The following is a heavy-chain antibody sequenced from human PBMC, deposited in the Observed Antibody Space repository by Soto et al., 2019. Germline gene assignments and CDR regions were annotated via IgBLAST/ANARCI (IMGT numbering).Heavy chain of an antibody. J-gene: IGHJ4*02. CDR1: GYTFTSYG. CDR2: ISAYNGTT. V-gene: IGHV1-18*01. D-gene: IGHD3-22*01. Sequence: GASVKVSCKASGYTFTSYGISWVRQAPGQGLVWMGWISAYNGTTNYAQKLQGRVTMTTDTSTSTAYMELRSLRSDDTAVYYCARDLGYYDSSGYFDYWGQGTLVTVSS. CDR3: ARDLGYYDSSGYFDY.